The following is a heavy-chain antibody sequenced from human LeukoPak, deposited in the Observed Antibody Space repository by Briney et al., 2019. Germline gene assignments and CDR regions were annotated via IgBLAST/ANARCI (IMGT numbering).Heavy chain of an antibody. J-gene: IGHJ4*02. D-gene: IGHD6-19*01. CDR1: GYSISCGYY. Sequence: PSETLSLTCAVSGYSISCGYYWGWIRQPPGKGLEWIGSIYHSGSTYYNPSLKSRVPISVDTSKNQFSLKLSSVTAADTAVYYCARHGVAGTPYYFDYWGQGTLVTVSS. CDR3: ARHGVAGTPYYFDY. V-gene: IGHV4-38-2*01. CDR2: IYHSGST.